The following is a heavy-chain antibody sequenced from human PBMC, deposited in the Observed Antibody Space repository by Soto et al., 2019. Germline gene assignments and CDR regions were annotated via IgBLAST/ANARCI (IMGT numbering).Heavy chain of an antibody. CDR1: GFTFSSYG. CDR3: ARDGYHAFDI. Sequence: SVRSLRLSCAASGFTFSSYGMHWFRQAPGKGLEWVAVIWYDGSNKYYADSVKGRFTISRDNSKNTLYLQMNSLRAEDTAVYYCARDGYHAFDIWGQGTMVTVSS. D-gene: IGHD5-12*01. V-gene: IGHV3-33*01. J-gene: IGHJ3*02. CDR2: IWYDGSNK.